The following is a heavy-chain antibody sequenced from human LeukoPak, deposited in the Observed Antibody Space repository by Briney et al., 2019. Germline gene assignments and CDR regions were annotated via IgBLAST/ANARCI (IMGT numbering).Heavy chain of an antibody. J-gene: IGHJ6*02. Sequence: GGSLRLSCAASGFTVSSNYMSWVRQAPGKGLEWVSVIYSGGSTYYADSVKGRFTISRDNAKNTVYLQMNSLRTEDTAVYYCARGLPNYGMDVWGQGTTVTVSS. CDR1: GFTVSSNY. V-gene: IGHV3-53*01. CDR2: IYSGGST. CDR3: ARGLPNYGMDV.